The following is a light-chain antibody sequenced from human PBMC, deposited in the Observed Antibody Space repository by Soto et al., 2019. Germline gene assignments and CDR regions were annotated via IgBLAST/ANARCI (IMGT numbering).Light chain of an antibody. V-gene: IGKV3D-20*02. CDR1: HTISSSY. CDR3: QQRSNWPLT. J-gene: IGKJ4*01. CDR2: DAS. Sequence: EIVLTQSPGTLSLSPGERATLSCRASHTISSSYLAWYQQKPGQAPRLLIYDASYRATGIPARFSGSGSGTDFTLTISSLEPEDFAVYYCQQRSNWPLTFGGGTKVATK.